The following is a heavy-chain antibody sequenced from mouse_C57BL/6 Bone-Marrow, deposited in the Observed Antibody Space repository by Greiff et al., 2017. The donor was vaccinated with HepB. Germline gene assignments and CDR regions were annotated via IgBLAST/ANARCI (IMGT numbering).Heavy chain of an antibody. D-gene: IGHD1-1*01. J-gene: IGHJ4*01. Sequence: EVKLVESGGGLVQPGGSLKLSCAASGFTFSDYGMAWVRQAPRKGPEWVAFISNLAYSIYYADTVTGRFTISRENAKNTLYLEMSSLRSEDTAMYYCARHVLITTVVATDYAMDYWGQGTSVTVSS. V-gene: IGHV5-15*01. CDR1: GFTFSDYG. CDR3: ARHVLITTVVATDYAMDY. CDR2: ISNLAYSI.